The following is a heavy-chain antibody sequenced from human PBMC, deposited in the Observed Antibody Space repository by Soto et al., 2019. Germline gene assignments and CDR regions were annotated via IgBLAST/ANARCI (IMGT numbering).Heavy chain of an antibody. CDR3: ADGIRDTVPVSAFLLNRSSDL. D-gene: IGHD6-13*01. V-gene: IGHV3-23*01. J-gene: IGHJ2*01. Sequence: KGLEWVSAISGSGGSTYYADSVKGRFTISRDNSKNTLYLQMNSLRAEDTFFFQAADGIRDTVPVSAFLLNRSSDL. CDR2: ISGSGGST.